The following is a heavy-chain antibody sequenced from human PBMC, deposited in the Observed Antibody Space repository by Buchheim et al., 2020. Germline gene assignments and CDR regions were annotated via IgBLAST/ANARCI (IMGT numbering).Heavy chain of an antibody. CDR1: GFTFSGNW. J-gene: IGHJ4*02. CDR3: ARGRLGYVDY. V-gene: IGHV3-74*01. Sequence: EVQLVESGGGLVQPGGSLRLSCTASGFTFSGNWMHWVRHAPGKGLVWVSRIDSGGGSSIYMDSVEGRFTISRDNATNTLYLQMNGLTVEYTAVYYCARGRLGYVDYWGQGA. CDR2: IDSGGGSS. D-gene: IGHD3-22*01.